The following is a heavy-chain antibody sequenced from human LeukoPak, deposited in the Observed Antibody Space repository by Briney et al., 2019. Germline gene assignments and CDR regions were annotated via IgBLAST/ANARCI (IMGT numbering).Heavy chain of an antibody. Sequence: ASVKVSCKASGYTFTSYGISWVRQAPGQGLEWMEWISAYNGNTNYAQKLQGRVTMTTDTSTSTAYMELRSLRSDDTAVYYCARDPSGYYYEDLAPPDYWGQGTLVTVSS. J-gene: IGHJ4*02. CDR3: ARDPSGYYYEDLAPPDY. D-gene: IGHD3-22*01. CDR1: GYTFTSYG. CDR2: ISAYNGNT. V-gene: IGHV1-18*01.